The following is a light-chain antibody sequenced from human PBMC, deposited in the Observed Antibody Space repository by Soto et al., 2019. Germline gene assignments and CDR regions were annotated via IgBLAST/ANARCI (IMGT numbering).Light chain of an antibody. CDR1: QSVRSDY. V-gene: IGKV3-20*01. CDR3: QQYGSSPRT. Sequence: EIVLTQSPGTLSLSPGERATLSCRASQSVRSDYFAWYQQKPGQAPRLLIYGASSRATGIPDRFSGSGSGTDFTLTISRLEPEDFAVYYCQQYGSSPRTFGQGTKVDIK. CDR2: GAS. J-gene: IGKJ1*01.